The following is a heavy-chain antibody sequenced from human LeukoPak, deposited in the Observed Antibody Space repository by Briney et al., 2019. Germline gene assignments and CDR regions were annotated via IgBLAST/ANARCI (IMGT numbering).Heavy chain of an antibody. CDR3: ARRTPPDGDGYNESFDY. J-gene: IGHJ4*02. CDR1: GDSIIGYY. Sequence: SETLSLTCSVSGDSIIGYYWGWIRRPPGKGLEWIGSIYYSGSTYYNPSLKSRVTISVDTSKNQFSLKLSSVTAADTAVYYCARRTPPDGDGYNESFDYWGQGTLVTVSS. V-gene: IGHV4-39*01. D-gene: IGHD5-24*01. CDR2: IYYSGST.